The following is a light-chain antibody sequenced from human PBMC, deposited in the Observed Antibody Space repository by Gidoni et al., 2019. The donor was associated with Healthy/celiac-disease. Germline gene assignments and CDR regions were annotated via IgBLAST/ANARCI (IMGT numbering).Light chain of an antibody. J-gene: IGKJ4*01. Sequence: DIQMTQSPSSLSASVGDRVTITCRSSQSISSYLNWYQQKPGKAPQLLLYAASSLQSGVPSRFSGSGSGTDFTLTISSLQPEDFATYYCQQSYSTPPVTFGGGTKVEIK. CDR1: QSISSY. CDR2: AAS. V-gene: IGKV1-39*01. CDR3: QQSYSTPPVT.